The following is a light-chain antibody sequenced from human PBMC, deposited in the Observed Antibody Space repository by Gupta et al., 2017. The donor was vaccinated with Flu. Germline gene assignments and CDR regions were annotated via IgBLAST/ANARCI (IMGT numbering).Light chain of an antibody. Sequence: SVLTQPPSVAGAPGLWCTISCTGGSSNIGAGYDVHWYQQLPGTAPKLLIYGNSNRPSGVPDRFSGSKSGTSASLAISGLQAEDEADYYCQSYDSSLGEVFGGGTKLTVL. CDR1: SSNIGAGYD. V-gene: IGLV1-40*01. CDR3: QSYDSSLGEV. J-gene: IGLJ2*01. CDR2: GNS.